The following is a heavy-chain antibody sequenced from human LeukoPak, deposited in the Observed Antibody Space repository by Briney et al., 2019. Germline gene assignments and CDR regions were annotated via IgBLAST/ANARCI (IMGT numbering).Heavy chain of an antibody. CDR2: ITGDGVDT. Sequence: GGSLRLSCSASGFTFSTYPMHWVRQAPGKGLEYVSSITGDGVDTYYADSVKGRFTISRDNSKNTLYLQMNSLTPDDTAVYHCVKWGLRGSRYSYDYWGQGTLLNVSS. CDR1: GFTFSTYP. V-gene: IGHV3-64D*09. D-gene: IGHD3-22*01. J-gene: IGHJ4*02. CDR3: VKWGLRGSRYSYDY.